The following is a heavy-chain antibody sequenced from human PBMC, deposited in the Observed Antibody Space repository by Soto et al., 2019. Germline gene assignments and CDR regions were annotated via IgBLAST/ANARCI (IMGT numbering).Heavy chain of an antibody. V-gene: IGHV3-23*01. CDR2: ISGSGGST. CDR1: GFTFSSYA. CDR3: ATQTRLGYSSGWYQLFAFDY. D-gene: IGHD6-19*01. J-gene: IGHJ4*02. Sequence: GGSLRLSCAASGFTFSSYAMSWVRQAPGKGLEWVSAISGSGGSTYYADSVKGRFTISRDNSKNTLYLQMNSLRAEDTAVYYFATQTRLGYSSGWYQLFAFDYWGQGTLVTVSS.